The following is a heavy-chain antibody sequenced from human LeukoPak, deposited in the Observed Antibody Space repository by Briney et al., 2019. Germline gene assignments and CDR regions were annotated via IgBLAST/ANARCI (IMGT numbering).Heavy chain of an antibody. V-gene: IGHV4-59*01. CDR2: IYYSGST. CDR3: ARGDCSGGNCYHGY. J-gene: IGHJ4*02. CDR1: GGSISSYY. D-gene: IGHD2-15*01. Sequence: SETLSLTCTVSGGSISSYYWSWIRQPPGKGLEWIGYIYYSGSTNYNPSLKSRVTISVDTSKNQFSLKLSSVTAADTAVYYCARGDCSGGNCYHGYWGQGTLVTVSS.